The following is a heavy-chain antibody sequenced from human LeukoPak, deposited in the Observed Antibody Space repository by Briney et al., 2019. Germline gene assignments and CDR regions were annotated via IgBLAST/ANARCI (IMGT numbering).Heavy chain of an antibody. J-gene: IGHJ4*02. V-gene: IGHV4-34*01. CDR1: GGSFSGYY. D-gene: IGHD6-19*01. CDR2: INHSGST. CDR3: ARGGSGCPD. Sequence: SETLSLTCAVYGGSFSGYYWSWIRQPPGKGLEWIGEINHSGSTNYNPSLKGRVTISVDTSKNQFALKLSSVAASDATVYYCARGGSGCPDWGQGTLVTVSS.